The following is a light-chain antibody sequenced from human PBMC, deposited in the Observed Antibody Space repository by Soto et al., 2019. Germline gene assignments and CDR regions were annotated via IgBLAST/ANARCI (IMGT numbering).Light chain of an antibody. CDR1: ISDVGGYNY. Sequence: ALTHPRSVSGSPGQSVTISCTGTISDVGGYNYVSWYQQHPGKAPKLMIYDVSKRPSGVPDRFSGSKSGNTASLTISGLQAEDEADYYCCSYAGSYSYVFGTGTKVTVL. CDR3: CSYAGSYSYV. J-gene: IGLJ1*01. V-gene: IGLV2-11*01. CDR2: DVS.